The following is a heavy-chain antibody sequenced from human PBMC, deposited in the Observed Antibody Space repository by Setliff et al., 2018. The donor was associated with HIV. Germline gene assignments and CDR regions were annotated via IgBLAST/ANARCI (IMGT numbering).Heavy chain of an antibody. CDR1: GVSISSNY. Sequence: SETLSLTCNASGVSISSNYWSWIRQPPGKGLEYIGYLSYSGSTNYAPSLRSRATISADTSKNQISLKLSSVTAADTAVYYCARVQMAYAAFDVWGQGTMVTVSS. V-gene: IGHV4-59*01. CDR2: LSYSGST. D-gene: IGHD4-17*01. J-gene: IGHJ3*01. CDR3: ARVQMAYAAFDV.